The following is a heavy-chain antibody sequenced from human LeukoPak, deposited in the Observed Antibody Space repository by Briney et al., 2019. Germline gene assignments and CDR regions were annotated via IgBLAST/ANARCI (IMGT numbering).Heavy chain of an antibody. D-gene: IGHD3-22*01. Sequence: PGGSLRLSCATSGFTFSDYYINWVRQAPGKGLEWVGRTRNKASSYTTDYATSVKGRLTISRDDSKKSLYLQMNSLKTEDTAVYYRATEGDSRGPDYEHWGQGTLVTVSS. CDR2: TRNKASSYTT. J-gene: IGHJ1*01. CDR1: GFTFSDYY. CDR3: ATEGDSRGPDYEH. V-gene: IGHV3-72*01.